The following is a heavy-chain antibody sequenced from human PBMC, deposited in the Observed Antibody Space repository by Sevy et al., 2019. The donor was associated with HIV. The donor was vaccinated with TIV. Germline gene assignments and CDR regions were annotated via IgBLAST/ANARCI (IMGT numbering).Heavy chain of an antibody. V-gene: IGHV4-59*01. D-gene: IGHD3-3*01. CDR2: IYYSGST. J-gene: IGHJ6*02. CDR3: ARGAGNDCWSGYYDYYYYGMDV. Sequence: SETLSLTCTVSGGSISSYYWSWIRQPPGKGLEWIGYIYYSGSTNYNPSLKSRVTISVDTSKNQFSLKLSSLTAADTAVYYCARGAGNDCWSGYYDYYYYGMDVWGQGTTVTVSS. CDR1: GGSISSYY.